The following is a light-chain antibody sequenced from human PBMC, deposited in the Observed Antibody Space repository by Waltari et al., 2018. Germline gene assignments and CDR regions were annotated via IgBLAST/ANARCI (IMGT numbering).Light chain of an antibody. Sequence: DIQITQSPSSVSASVGDTVTLTCRSSQDISNQLTWYQQKPGKAPKFLISDASTLESGVPSRFSGSGSGTDVTLTVRSLQPEDFATYYCQETNTFPITFGQGTRLEIK. CDR3: QETNTFPIT. V-gene: IGKV1D-12*01. CDR2: DAS. J-gene: IGKJ5*01. CDR1: QDISNQ.